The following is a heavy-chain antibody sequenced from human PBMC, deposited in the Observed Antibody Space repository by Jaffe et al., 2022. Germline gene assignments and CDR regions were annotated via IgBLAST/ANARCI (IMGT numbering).Heavy chain of an antibody. V-gene: IGHV1-69*05. D-gene: IGHD4-17*01. CDR3: VTDDYANRG. Sequence: QVHLVQSGPEVRTPGSSVKVSCKASGGTFGSYAISWVRQAPGQRFEWMGAITPIVGTPNYARDFKGRVTITTDDATSTTYMELNSLRSGDTAVYYCVTDDYANRGWGLGTLVTVSS. CDR1: GGTFGSYA. J-gene: IGHJ4*02. CDR2: ITPIVGTP.